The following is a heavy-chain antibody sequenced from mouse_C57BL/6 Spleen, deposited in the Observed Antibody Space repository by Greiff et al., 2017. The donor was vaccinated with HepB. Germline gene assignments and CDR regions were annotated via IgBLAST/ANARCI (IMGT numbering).Heavy chain of an antibody. D-gene: IGHD1-1*01. CDR3: ARYYYGSSSYYFDY. Sequence: QVQLQQSGAELVKPGASVKMSCKASGYTFTSYWITWVKQRPGQGLEWIGDIYPGSGSTNYNEKLKSKATLTVDTSSSTAYMQLSSLTSEDSAVYYCARYYYGSSSYYFDYWGQGTTLTVSS. CDR2: IYPGSGST. V-gene: IGHV1-55*01. CDR1: GYTFTSYW. J-gene: IGHJ2*01.